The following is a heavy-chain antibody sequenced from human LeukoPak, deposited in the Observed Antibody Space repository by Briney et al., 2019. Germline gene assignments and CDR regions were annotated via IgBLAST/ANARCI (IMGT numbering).Heavy chain of an antibody. V-gene: IGHV1-18*04. Sequence: ASVKVSCKASGYTFTGYYMNWVRQAPGQGLEWMGWISAYNGNTNYAQKLQGRVTMTTDTSTSTAYMELRSLRSDDTAVYYCAREWTGDPPYFDYWGQGTLVTVSS. D-gene: IGHD3/OR15-3a*01. CDR2: ISAYNGNT. CDR3: AREWTGDPPYFDY. J-gene: IGHJ4*02. CDR1: GYTFTGYY.